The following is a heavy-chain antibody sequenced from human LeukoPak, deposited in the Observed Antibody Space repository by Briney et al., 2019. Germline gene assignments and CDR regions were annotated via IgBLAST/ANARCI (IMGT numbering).Heavy chain of an antibody. CDR2: ISYDGSNK. D-gene: IGHD3-22*01. Sequence: PGRSLRLSCAASGFTFSSYGMHWVRQAPGKGLEWVAVISYDGSNKYYADSVKGRFTISRDNSKNTLYLQMNSLRAEDTAVYYCARAEAYYDSSGYGFDYWGQGTLVTVSS. CDR1: GFTFSSYG. J-gene: IGHJ4*02. CDR3: ARAEAYYDSSGYGFDY. V-gene: IGHV3-30*03.